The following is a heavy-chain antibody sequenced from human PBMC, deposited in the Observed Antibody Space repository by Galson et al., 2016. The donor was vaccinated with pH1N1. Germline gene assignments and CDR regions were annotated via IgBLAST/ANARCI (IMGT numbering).Heavy chain of an antibody. CDR1: GFTFSGQQ. CDR3: ARVLEGGVDV. J-gene: IGHJ6*02. V-gene: IGHV3-72*01. CDR2: SRKRVNIYTT. Sequence: SLRLSCAASGFTFSGQQMDWVRQAPGKGLEWVGRSRKRVNIYTTEYAPPVQGRFTISRDDAKKSLYLDMNSLEPEDTAVYYCARVLEGGVDVWGQGTSVTVSS.